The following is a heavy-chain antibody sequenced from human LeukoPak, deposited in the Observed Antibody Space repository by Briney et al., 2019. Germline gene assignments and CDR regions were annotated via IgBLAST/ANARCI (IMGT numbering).Heavy chain of an antibody. J-gene: IGHJ4*02. Sequence: KPSETLSLTCAVYGGSFSGYYWSWIRQPPGKGLEWIGEINHSGSTNYNPSLKSRGTISVDTSKNQFSLKLSSVTAADTAVYYCARGRIAVAGNFDYWGQGTLVTVSS. D-gene: IGHD6-19*01. CDR3: ARGRIAVAGNFDY. CDR1: GGSFSGYY. V-gene: IGHV4-34*01. CDR2: INHSGST.